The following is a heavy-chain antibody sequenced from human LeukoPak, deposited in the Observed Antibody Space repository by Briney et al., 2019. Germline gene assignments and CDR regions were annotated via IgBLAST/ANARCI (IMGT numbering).Heavy chain of an antibody. CDR3: ARDGGSGNPGADY. CDR2: INPDGSEK. Sequence: GGSLRLSCAASGFTFSNYEMNWVRQAPGKGPEWVANINPDGSEKYYVDSVKGRFTISRDNAENSLYLQMNCLRAEDTALYYCARDGGSGNPGADYWGQGTLVTVSS. J-gene: IGHJ4*02. D-gene: IGHD4-23*01. V-gene: IGHV3-7*01. CDR1: GFTFSNYE.